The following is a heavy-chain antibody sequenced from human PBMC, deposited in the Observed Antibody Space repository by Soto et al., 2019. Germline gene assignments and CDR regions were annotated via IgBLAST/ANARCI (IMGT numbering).Heavy chain of an antibody. V-gene: IGHV3-30*18. Sequence: QVQLVESGGGVVQPGRSLRLSCAASGFTFSSYGMHWVRQAPGKGLEWVAVISYAGSNKYYAHSVKGRFTISRDNSKNTLYLQMNSLTAEDTAVYYCAKDIYRGGPDYDILTRLRMDVWGKGTTVTVSS. CDR2: ISYAGSNK. CDR1: GFTFSSYG. D-gene: IGHD3-9*01. CDR3: AKDIYRGGPDYDILTRLRMDV. J-gene: IGHJ6*03.